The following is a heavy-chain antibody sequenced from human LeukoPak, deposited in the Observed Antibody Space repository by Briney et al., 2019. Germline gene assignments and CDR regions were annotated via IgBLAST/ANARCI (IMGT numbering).Heavy chain of an antibody. CDR2: IYHSGST. CDR3: ARSTWIKYMDV. V-gene: IGHV4-38-2*01. D-gene: IGHD5-12*01. J-gene: IGHJ6*03. Sequence: SETLSLTCAVSGYSISSGYYWGWIRQPPGKGLEWIGSIYHSGSTYYNPSLKSRVTISVGTSKNQFSLKLSSVTAADTAMYYCARSTWIKYMDVWGKGTTVTVSS. CDR1: GYSISSGYY.